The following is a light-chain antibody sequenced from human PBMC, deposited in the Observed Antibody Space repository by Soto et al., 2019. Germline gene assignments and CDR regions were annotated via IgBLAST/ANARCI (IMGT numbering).Light chain of an antibody. Sequence: QSALTQPRSVSGSPGQSVTISCTGTSSDVGTYNYVSWYQQHPGKAPKVMIYDVTKRPSGVPDRFSGSKSGNTASLTISGLHTEDEADYYCCAYEGSYIFAFGTGTKVTVL. CDR2: DVT. V-gene: IGLV2-11*01. CDR1: SSDVGTYNY. J-gene: IGLJ1*01. CDR3: CAYEGSYIFA.